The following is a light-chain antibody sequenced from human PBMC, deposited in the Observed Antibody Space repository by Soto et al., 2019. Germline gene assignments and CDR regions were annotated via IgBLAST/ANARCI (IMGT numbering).Light chain of an antibody. CDR2: DAF. CDR3: HQYNTYPLT. J-gene: IGKJ5*01. V-gene: IGKV1-5*01. Sequence: GDTVTLTFLANQSISEFLAWYQQKPGKAPRLLIYDAFGLESGVPSRFSGSGSGTEFTLTISSLQPEDFATYYCHQYNTYPLTFGQGTRLEIK. CDR1: QSISEF.